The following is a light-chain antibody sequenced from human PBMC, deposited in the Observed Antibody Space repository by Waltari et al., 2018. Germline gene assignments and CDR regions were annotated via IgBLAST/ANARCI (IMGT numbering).Light chain of an antibody. V-gene: IGKV4-1*01. Sequence: DIVMTQSPDSLAVSLGERATINCQSSQSVLYSSNNKNYIAWYQQKPGPPPKLLIYWASTRESGVPDRFSGSGSGTAFTLTISSLQAEYVAVYYCQQYYSTPLTFGGGTKVEIK. J-gene: IGKJ4*01. CDR3: QQYYSTPLT. CDR1: QSVLYSSNNKNY. CDR2: WAS.